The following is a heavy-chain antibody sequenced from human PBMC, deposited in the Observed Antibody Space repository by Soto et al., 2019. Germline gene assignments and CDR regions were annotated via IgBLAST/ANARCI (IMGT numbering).Heavy chain of an antibody. CDR1: GFTFSSYS. CDR3: ARVALRLEYFDY. CDR2: ISSSSSYI. Sequence: GGSLRLSCAASGFTFSSYSMNWVRQAPGKGLEWVSSISSSSSYIYYADSVKGRFTISRDNAKNSLYLQMNSLRAEDTAVYYCARVALRLEYFDYWGQGTLVTVSS. D-gene: IGHD1-1*01. J-gene: IGHJ4*02. V-gene: IGHV3-21*01.